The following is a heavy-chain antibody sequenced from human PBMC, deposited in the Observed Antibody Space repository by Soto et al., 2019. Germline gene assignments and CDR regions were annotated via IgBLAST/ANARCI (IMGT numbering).Heavy chain of an antibody. J-gene: IGHJ5*02. CDR1: GGSISSSSYY. V-gene: IGHV4-39*01. CDR2: IYYSGST. Sequence: SETLSLTCTVSGGSISSSSYYWGWIRQPPGKGLEWIGSIYYSGSTYYNPSLKSRVTISVDTSKNQFSLKLSSVTAADTAVYYCARHLSQSRGYDFWSGYFRLGWFDPWGQGTLVTVSS. D-gene: IGHD3-3*01. CDR3: ARHLSQSRGYDFWSGYFRLGWFDP.